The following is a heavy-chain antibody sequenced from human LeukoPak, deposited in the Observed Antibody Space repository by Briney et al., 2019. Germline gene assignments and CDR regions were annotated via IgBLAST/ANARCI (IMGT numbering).Heavy chain of an antibody. CDR2: IYYSGST. D-gene: IGHD3-3*01. V-gene: IGHV4-59*01. CDR3: ARGGADFWSDYSFDP. J-gene: IGHJ5*02. CDR1: GGSISSYY. Sequence: PSETLSLTCTVSGGSISSYYWSWIRQPPGKGLEWIGNIYYSGSTNYNPSLKSRVTISVDTSKNQFSLKLSSVTAADTAVYYCARGGADFWSDYSFDPWGQGTLVTVSS.